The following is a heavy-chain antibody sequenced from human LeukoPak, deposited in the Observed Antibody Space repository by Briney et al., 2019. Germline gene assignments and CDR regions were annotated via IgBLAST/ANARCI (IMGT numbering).Heavy chain of an antibody. CDR1: GFTFSSYA. V-gene: IGHV3-30-3*01. Sequence: PGGSLRLSCAASGFTFSSYAMHWVRQAPGKGLEWVAVISYDGSNKYYADSVKGRLTISRDNSKNTLYLQMNSLRAEDTAVYYCARGSSGPFDYWGQGTLVTVSS. CDR3: ARGSSGPFDY. D-gene: IGHD6-19*01. J-gene: IGHJ4*02. CDR2: ISYDGSNK.